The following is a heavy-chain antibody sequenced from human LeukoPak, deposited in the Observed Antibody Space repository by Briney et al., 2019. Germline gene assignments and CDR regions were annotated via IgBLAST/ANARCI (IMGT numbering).Heavy chain of an antibody. V-gene: IGHV4-39*01. CDR3: ARHSGGSYVFAFAI. CDR1: GGPISTSYF. D-gene: IGHD2-15*01. Sequence: PSETLSLTCTVSGGPISTSYFWGWVRQPPGKGLEWIGTTDYSGTTYYNPSLKSRVTISIDTSKNQFSLKLSSVTAPDTAVYYCARHSGGSYVFAFAIWGQGTMFTVSS. J-gene: IGHJ3*02. CDR2: TDYSGTT.